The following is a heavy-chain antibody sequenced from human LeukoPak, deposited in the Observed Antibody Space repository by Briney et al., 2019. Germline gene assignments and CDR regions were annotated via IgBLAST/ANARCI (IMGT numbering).Heavy chain of an antibody. Sequence: GESLRLSCAASGFTFSHYWMTWVRQAPGKGLEWVAHINQDGSEEHYMDSVKARFTISRDNAKNSLSLQMNSLRAEDTAVYYCVRDGGVSGYDLLDYWGQGTLVTVSS. CDR1: GFTFSHYW. CDR2: INQDGSEE. D-gene: IGHD5-12*01. CDR3: VRDGGVSGYDLLDY. J-gene: IGHJ4*02. V-gene: IGHV3-7*01.